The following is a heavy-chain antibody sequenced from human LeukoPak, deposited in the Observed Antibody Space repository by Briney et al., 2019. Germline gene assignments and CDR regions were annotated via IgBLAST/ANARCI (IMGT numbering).Heavy chain of an antibody. CDR2: IYSSGST. Sequence: PGGSLRLSCAASGFSVNSNYMSWVRQAPRKGLEWVSVIYSSGSTYYADSVKGRFTISRDNSKNTLYLQMNSLRAEDTAVYYCASTDGFHIWGQGTMVTVSS. V-gene: IGHV3-53*01. CDR3: ASTDGFHI. J-gene: IGHJ3*02. CDR1: GFSVNSNY.